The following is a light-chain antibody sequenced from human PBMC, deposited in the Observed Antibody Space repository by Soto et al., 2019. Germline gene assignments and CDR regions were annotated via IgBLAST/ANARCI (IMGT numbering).Light chain of an antibody. CDR2: EVS. Sequence: QSALTQPASVSGSPGQSITISCTGTSSDVGNYKYVSWYQQHPGKAPKLMIYEVSNRPSGVSNRFSGSKSGNTASLTISGLQAEDEADYYCSSYTSSSTLDVFGTGTKLPVL. CDR1: SSDVGNYKY. J-gene: IGLJ1*01. V-gene: IGLV2-14*01. CDR3: SSYTSSSTLDV.